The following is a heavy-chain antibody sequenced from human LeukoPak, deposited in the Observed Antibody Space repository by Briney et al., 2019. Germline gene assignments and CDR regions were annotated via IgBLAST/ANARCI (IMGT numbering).Heavy chain of an antibody. J-gene: IGHJ4*02. CDR1: GGTFSSYA. V-gene: IGHV1-69*13. CDR3: ARAQGYSSSWYRGYFDY. CDR2: IIPIFGTA. Sequence: SVKVSCKASGGTFSSYAISWVRQAPGQGLEWMGGIIPIFGTANYAQKFQGRVTITADESTSTAYMELSSLRSEDTAVYYCARAQGYSSSWYRGYFDYWGQGTLVTVSS. D-gene: IGHD6-13*01.